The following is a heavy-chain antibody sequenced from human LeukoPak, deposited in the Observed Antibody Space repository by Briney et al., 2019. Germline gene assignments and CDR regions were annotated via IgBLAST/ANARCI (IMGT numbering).Heavy chain of an antibody. Sequence: SETLSLTCTVSGGSISSYYWSCIRQPPGKGLEWIGYIYYSGSTNYNPSLKSRVTISVDTSKNQFSLKLSSVTAADTAVYYCARQLEEVAVKETMNWFDPWGQGTLVTVSS. J-gene: IGHJ5*02. CDR2: IYYSGST. V-gene: IGHV4-59*08. D-gene: IGHD1-1*01. CDR3: ARQLEEVAVKETMNWFDP. CDR1: GGSISSYY.